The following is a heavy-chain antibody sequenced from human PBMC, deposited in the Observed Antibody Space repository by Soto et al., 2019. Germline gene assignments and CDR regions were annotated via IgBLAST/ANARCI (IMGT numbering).Heavy chain of an antibody. V-gene: IGHV3-7*01. J-gene: IGHJ4*02. CDR3: ERQRGCDY. D-gene: IGHD1-1*01. Sequence: EVQLVESGGGLVQPGGSLRLSCAASGFTFSGYSMSWVRQAPGKGLEWVANIKQDGSEKYYVASVKGRFTISRDNAKNSVYLQMNSLRADDTAVYYCERQRGCDYWGQGTLVTVSS. CDR1: GFTFSGYS. CDR2: IKQDGSEK.